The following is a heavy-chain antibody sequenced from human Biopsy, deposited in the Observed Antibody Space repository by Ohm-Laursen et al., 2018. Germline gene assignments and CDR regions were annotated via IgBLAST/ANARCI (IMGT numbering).Heavy chain of an antibody. CDR2: IWYDGSNK. Sequence: SLRLSCAAPGYSFSRNGMHWVRQAPGKGLEWVAIIWYDGSNKCYGDSVKGRFTISRDSSKNTVYLQMDSLRAEDTAVYYCARDEMGSISRSGYFQHWGQGALVIVSS. J-gene: IGHJ1*01. CDR3: ARDEMGSISRSGYFQH. D-gene: IGHD5-24*01. V-gene: IGHV3-33*01. CDR1: GYSFSRNG.